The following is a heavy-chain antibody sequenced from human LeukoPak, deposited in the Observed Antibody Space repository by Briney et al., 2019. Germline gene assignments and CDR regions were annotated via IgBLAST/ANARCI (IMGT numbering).Heavy chain of an antibody. J-gene: IGHJ5*02. D-gene: IGHD6-13*01. V-gene: IGHV4-59*12. CDR3: ARDPGSTINWFDP. CDR2: IYHSGST. Sequence: PSETLSLTCTVSGGSISSYYWSWIRQPPGKGLEWIGEIYHSGSTNYNPSLKSRVTISVDKSKNQFSLKLSSVTAADTAVYYCARDPGSTINWFDPWGQGTLVTVSS. CDR1: GGSISSYY.